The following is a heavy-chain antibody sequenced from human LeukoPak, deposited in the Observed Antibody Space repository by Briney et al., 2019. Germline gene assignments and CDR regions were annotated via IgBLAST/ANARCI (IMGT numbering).Heavy chain of an antibody. D-gene: IGHD4-17*01. V-gene: IGHV3-9*01. CDR3: ARPLLTTVTPFDY. Sequence: GGSLRLSCAASGFIFDDYAMHWVRQVPGKGLEWVSGISWNSGRIGYADSVKGRFTISRDNSKNTLSLQMNSLRAEDTALYYCARPLLTTVTPFDYWGQGTLVTVSS. J-gene: IGHJ4*02. CDR1: GFIFDDYA. CDR2: ISWNSGRI.